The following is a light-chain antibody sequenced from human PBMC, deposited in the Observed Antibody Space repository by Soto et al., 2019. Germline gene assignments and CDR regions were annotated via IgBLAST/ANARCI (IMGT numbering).Light chain of an antibody. CDR1: QSISSY. Sequence: DIQMTQSPSSLSASVGDRVTITCRASQSISSYLNWYQQKPGKAPTLLIYAASSLQSGVPSRFSGSGSGTDFTLTISSLQPEDFATYYCQQSSSTPPTFGQGTKLEI. CDR3: QQSSSTPPT. V-gene: IGKV1-39*01. J-gene: IGKJ2*01. CDR2: AAS.